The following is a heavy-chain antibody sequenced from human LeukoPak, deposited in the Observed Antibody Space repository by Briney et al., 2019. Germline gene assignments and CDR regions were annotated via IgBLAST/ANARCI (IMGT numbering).Heavy chain of an antibody. CDR1: GVSISSSCYY. CDR2: FYYSGST. Sequence: SETLSLTCTVSGVSISSSCYYWGWIRQPPGLGLEYIGSFYYSGSTYYNPSLKSRVTISADTSKNQFSLKVSSVTAADTAVYFCARHHSNSRCFDYWGLGTLVTVSS. CDR3: ARHHSNSRCFDY. V-gene: IGHV4-39*01. D-gene: IGHD6-13*01. J-gene: IGHJ4*02.